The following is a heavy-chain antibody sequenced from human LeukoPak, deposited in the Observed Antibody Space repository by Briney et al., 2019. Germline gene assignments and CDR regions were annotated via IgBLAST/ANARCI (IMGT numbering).Heavy chain of an antibody. J-gene: IGHJ4*02. CDR2: IIPILGIA. Sequence: GASVTVSCTASGGTFSSYAISWVRQAPGQGLEWMGRIIPILGIANYAQKFQGRVTITADKSTSTAYMELSSLRSEDTAVYYCARRYCSGGSCNYGIDYWGQGTLVTVSS. CDR3: ARRYCSGGSCNYGIDY. CDR1: GGTFSSYA. V-gene: IGHV1-69*04. D-gene: IGHD2-15*01.